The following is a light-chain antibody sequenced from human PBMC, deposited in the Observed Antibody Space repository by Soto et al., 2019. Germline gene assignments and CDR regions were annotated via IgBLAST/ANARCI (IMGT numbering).Light chain of an antibody. CDR1: QSVSSSY. Sequence: EMVLTQSPGTLSLSPGEGATLSCRASQSVSSSYIAWYQQRPGQTPSLLIYGASTRATGIPDRLRGSGSGPHFTLTISRLEPGDFAVDYCQHFGGTTFTFGQGTRLEIQ. J-gene: IGKJ5*01. CDR3: QHFGGTTFT. V-gene: IGKV3-20*01. CDR2: GAS.